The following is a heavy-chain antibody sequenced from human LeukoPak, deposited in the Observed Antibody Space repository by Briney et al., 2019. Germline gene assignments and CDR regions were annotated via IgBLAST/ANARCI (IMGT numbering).Heavy chain of an antibody. J-gene: IGHJ4*02. V-gene: IGHV1-2*02. D-gene: IGHD3-9*01. CDR2: INPNSGGT. CDR1: GYTFTGYY. Sequence: ASVKVSCKASGYTFTGYYMHWVRQAPGQGLEWMGWINPNSGGTNYAQKFQGRVTMTRDTSISTAYMELSRLRSDDTVVYYCARDGGGRYFDWLLSGYSYFDYWGQGTLVTVSS. CDR3: ARDGGGRYFDWLLSGYSYFDY.